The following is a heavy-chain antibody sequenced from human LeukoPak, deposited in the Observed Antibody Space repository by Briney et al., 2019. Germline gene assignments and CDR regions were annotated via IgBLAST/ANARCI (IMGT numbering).Heavy chain of an antibody. J-gene: IGHJ4*02. CDR3: ARDNGDYWFDY. D-gene: IGHD4-17*01. V-gene: IGHV1-2*02. CDR1: GYTFTGYY. CDR2: INPNSGGT. Sequence: GASVKVSCKASGYTFTGYYMHWVRQAPGQGLEWMGWINPNSGGTNYPQKFQGRVTMTRDTSISTAYMELTRLRSDDTAVYYCARDNGDYWFDYWGQGTLVTVSS.